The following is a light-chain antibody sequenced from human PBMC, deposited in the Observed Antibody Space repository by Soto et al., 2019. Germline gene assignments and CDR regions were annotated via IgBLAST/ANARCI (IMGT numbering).Light chain of an antibody. Sequence: QSALTQPASVSGSPGQSITISCTGTSSDVGGYNYVSWYQHHPGRAPKLMIYNAFDRPSGVSNRFSDSKSGNTASLTISGLQAEDEADYYCSSYRASNTVVFGGGTKLTVL. V-gene: IGLV2-14*03. J-gene: IGLJ2*01. CDR3: SSYRASNTVV. CDR2: NAF. CDR1: SSDVGGYNY.